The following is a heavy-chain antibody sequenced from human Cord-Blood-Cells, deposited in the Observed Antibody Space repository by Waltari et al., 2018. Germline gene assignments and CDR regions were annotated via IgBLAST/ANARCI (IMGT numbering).Heavy chain of an antibody. CDR3: ARSFGDYAAFDI. D-gene: IGHD4-17*01. Sequence: EVQLVESGGGLVKPGGSLRLSCAASGFTFSSSSMNWGRQAPGKGLEWVSSISSSSSYIYYADSVKGRFTISRDNAKNSLYLQMNSLRAEDTAVYYCARSFGDYAAFDIWGQGTMVTVSS. CDR2: ISSSSSYI. J-gene: IGHJ3*02. V-gene: IGHV3-21*01. CDR1: GFTFSSSS.